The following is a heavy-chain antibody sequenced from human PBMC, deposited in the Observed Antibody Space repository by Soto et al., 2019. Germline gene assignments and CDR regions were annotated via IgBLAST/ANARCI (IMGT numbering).Heavy chain of an antibody. J-gene: IGHJ6*02. D-gene: IGHD2-15*01. CDR1: GGTFSSYA. CDR2: IIPIFGTA. CDR3: ARETSDCSGGSCYYYYYGMDV. V-gene: IGHV1-69*01. Sequence: QVQLVQSGAEVKKPGSSVKVSCKASGGTFSSYAISWVRQAPGQGLEWMGGIIPIFGTANYAQKFQGRVTITADESTSTGYMELSRLRSGDTAVYDCARETSDCSGGSCYYYYYGMDVWGQGTTVTVSS.